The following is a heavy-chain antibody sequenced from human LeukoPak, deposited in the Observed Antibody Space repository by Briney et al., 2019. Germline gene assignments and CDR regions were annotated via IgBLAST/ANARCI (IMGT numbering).Heavy chain of an antibody. CDR3: ARVGRWAFDI. CDR2: IKQDGSEK. CDR1: GFTFSSYS. J-gene: IGHJ3*02. Sequence: PGGSLRLSCAASGFTFSSYSMNWVRQAPGKGLEWVANIKQDGSEKYYVDSVKGRFTISRDNAKNSLYLQMNSLRAEDTAVYYCARVGRWAFDIWGQGTMVTVSS. D-gene: IGHD1-14*01. V-gene: IGHV3-7*01.